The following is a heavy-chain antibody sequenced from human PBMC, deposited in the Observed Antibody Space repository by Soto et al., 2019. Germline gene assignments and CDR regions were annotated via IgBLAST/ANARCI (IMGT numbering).Heavy chain of an antibody. CDR2: INPSGGTST. CDR1: GYTFNSHY. J-gene: IGHJ4*02. Sequence: ASVKVSCKASGYTFNSHYIHWVRQAPGQGLEWMGIINPSGGTSTSYAQKFQGRVTMTRDTSTGTVYMELRSLRSEDTAVYYCARDSPPNWNWGQGTLVTVSS. V-gene: IGHV1-46*02. CDR3: ARDSPPNWN. D-gene: IGHD1-20*01.